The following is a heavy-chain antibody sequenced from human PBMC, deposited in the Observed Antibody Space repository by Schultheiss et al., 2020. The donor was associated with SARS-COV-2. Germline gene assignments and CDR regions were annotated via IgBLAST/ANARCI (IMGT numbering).Heavy chain of an antibody. CDR1: GFTFSSYA. Sequence: GGSLRLSCAASGFTFSSYAMHWVRQAPGKGLEYVSAISSNGGSTYYSDAVKGRFTISRDNSKNTLYLQMSSLRAEDTAVYYCATHKASGYYDSSGYLRAGAFDICGQGTVVTVSS. D-gene: IGHD3-22*01. V-gene: IGHV3-64D*06. CDR3: ATHKASGYYDSSGYLRAGAFDI. CDR2: ISSNGGST. J-gene: IGHJ3*02.